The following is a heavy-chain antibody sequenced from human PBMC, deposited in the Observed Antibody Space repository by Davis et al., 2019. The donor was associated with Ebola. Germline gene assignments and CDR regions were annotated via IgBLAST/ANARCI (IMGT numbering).Heavy chain of an antibody. CDR2: INSSSSYT. D-gene: IGHD1-14*01. CDR1: GFTFSDYY. Sequence: GGSLRLSCAASGFTFSDYYMSWIRQAPGKGLEWVSYINSSSSYTNYADSVKGRFTISRDDAKNSLYLQMNSLRAEDTAVYYCARDLPGGDWYFDLWGRGTLVTVSS. J-gene: IGHJ2*01. CDR3: ARDLPGGDWYFDL. V-gene: IGHV3-11*06.